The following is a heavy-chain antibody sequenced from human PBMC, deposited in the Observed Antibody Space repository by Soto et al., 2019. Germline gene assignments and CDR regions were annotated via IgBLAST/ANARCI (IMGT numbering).Heavy chain of an antibody. V-gene: IGHV4-59*01. CDR1: GGSISNYY. J-gene: IGHJ6*02. D-gene: IGHD3-16*01. CDR3: ARFDYGFHYSGMDV. CDR2: IYYSGST. Sequence: QVQLQESGPGLVKPSETLSLTCTVSGGSISNYYWSWIRQPPGKGLEWMGFIYYSGSTNYNPSLKSRVTISVDTSKNQFSLKLSSVTAADTAVYYCARFDYGFHYSGMDVWGQGTTVTVSS.